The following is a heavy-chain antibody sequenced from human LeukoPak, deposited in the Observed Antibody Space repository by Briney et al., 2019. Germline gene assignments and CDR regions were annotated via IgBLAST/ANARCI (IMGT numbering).Heavy chain of an antibody. D-gene: IGHD1-26*01. CDR1: GFTFSNYA. J-gene: IGHJ4*02. CDR3: ARRGSPPSNFDY. CDR2: INWNGGST. Sequence: GGSLRLSCAASGFTFSNYAMTWVRQAPGKGLEWVSGINWNGGSTGYADSVKSRFTISRDNAKNSLYLQMNSLRAEDTALYYCARRGSPPSNFDYWGQGTLVTVSS. V-gene: IGHV3-20*04.